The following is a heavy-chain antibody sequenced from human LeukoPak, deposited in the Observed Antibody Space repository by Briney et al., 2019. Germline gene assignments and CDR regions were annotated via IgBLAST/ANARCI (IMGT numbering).Heavy chain of an antibody. V-gene: IGHV4-59*01. J-gene: IGHJ4*02. CDR2: IYYSGST. D-gene: IGHD3-22*01. CDR3: ARATWLPVGLYYYDSSGYYYYFDS. CDR1: GGSISSYY. Sequence: SETLSLTCTVSGGSISSYYWSWIRQPPGKGLEWIGYIYYSGSTNYNPSLKSRVTISVDTSKNQFSLKLSSVTAADTAVYYCARATWLPVGLYYYDSSGYYYYFDSWGQGTLVTVSS.